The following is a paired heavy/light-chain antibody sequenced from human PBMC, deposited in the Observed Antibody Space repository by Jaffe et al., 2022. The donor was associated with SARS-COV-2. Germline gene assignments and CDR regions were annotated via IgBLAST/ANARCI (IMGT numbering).Heavy chain of an antibody. CDR2: ISGDGDSR. CDR3: TRGGGTRSIGHDY. Sequence: EVQLVESGGGGVQPGGSLRLSCTASGFTFSIYWMHWVRQVPGKRPVWVSGISGDGDSRVDLDSVKGRFTISRDNAKNTLYLQMNSLRAEDTAIYYCTRGGGTRSIGHDYWGQGALVTVSS. D-gene: IGHD2-15*01. V-gene: IGHV3-74*01. J-gene: IGHJ4*02. CDR1: GFTFSIYW.
Light chain of an antibody. J-gene: IGKJ2*01. V-gene: IGKV3-20*01. CDR1: QSVSTTY. CDR3: QQYGTAPLT. Sequence: EIVLMQSPGTLSLSPGERATLSCRTSQSVSTTYLGWYQQRPGQAPRLLIYGASSRATGIPDRFSGSGSGTDFTLTISNLEPEDFAVYFCQQYGTAPLTFGQGTRLEIK. CDR2: GAS.